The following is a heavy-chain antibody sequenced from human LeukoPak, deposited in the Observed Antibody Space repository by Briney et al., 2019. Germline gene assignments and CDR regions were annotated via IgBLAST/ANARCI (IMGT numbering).Heavy chain of an antibody. CDR2: INWNGGST. CDR1: GFTFDDYG. D-gene: IGHD3-10*01. V-gene: IGHV3-20*04. CDR3: ARRRRSGSYYNTIYYYYHMDV. J-gene: IGHJ6*03. Sequence: GGSLRLSCAASGFTFDDYGMSWVRQAPGKGLEWVSGINWNGGSTGYADSVKGRFTISRDNAKNSLYLQMNSLRAEDTALYYCARRRRSGSYYNTIYYYYHMDVWGKGTTVTVSS.